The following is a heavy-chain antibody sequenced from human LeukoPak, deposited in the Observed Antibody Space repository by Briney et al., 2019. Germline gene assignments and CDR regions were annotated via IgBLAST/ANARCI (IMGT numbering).Heavy chain of an antibody. D-gene: IGHD2-21*02. Sequence: PGRSLRLSCAASGFTFDDYAMHWVRQVPGKGLEWVSGISWNRDYIGYADSVKGRFTISRDNAKNSLYLQMNSLRVEDTAMYYCARDGLRRPPTPYCGGDCPLDYWGQGTLVSVSS. CDR3: ARDGLRRPPTPYCGGDCPLDY. CDR2: ISWNRDYI. V-gene: IGHV3-9*01. J-gene: IGHJ4*02. CDR1: GFTFDDYA.